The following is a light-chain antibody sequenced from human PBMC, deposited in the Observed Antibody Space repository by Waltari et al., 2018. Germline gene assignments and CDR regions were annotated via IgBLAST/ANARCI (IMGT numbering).Light chain of an antibody. CDR2: GVS. V-gene: IGKV3D-15*01. Sequence: TMMTQSPDTLSVSPGERATLSCRASQSISSNLAWYQQKPGQAPRLLIFGVSTRATGIPARFSGSGSVTEFTLTISSLESEDFGIYYCQQYNNWPPEMYTFGQGTKLEI. CDR3: QQYNNWPPEMYT. J-gene: IGKJ2*01. CDR1: QSISSN.